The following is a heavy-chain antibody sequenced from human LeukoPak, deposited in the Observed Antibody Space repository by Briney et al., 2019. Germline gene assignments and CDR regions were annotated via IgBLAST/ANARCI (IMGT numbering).Heavy chain of an antibody. V-gene: IGHV4-59*08. CDR2: SRLSGNN. CDR1: GDSIDTYY. J-gene: IGHJ3*02. Sequence: PSETLSLTCAVSGDSIDTYYWSWVRQPPGKGLEWIGKSRLSGNNYYNPSRKSRVSLSVETSKNEVSLRWTVVDATDTAVYYCPRQRSFYDCTGYPTDGFDIWGQGATVTVSS. D-gene: IGHD3-9*01. CDR3: PRQRSFYDCTGYPTDGFDI.